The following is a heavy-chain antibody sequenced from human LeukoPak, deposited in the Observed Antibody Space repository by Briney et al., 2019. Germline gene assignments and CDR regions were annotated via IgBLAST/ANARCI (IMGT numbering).Heavy chain of an antibody. D-gene: IGHD3-9*01. CDR3: ARVLRYFDWLSPPDY. CDR1: GFIFSSYS. J-gene: IGHJ4*02. V-gene: IGHV3-48*01. Sequence: GGSLRLSCAASGFIFSSYSMNWARQAPGKGLEWVSYISSSSSTIYYADSVKGRFTISRDNAKNSLYLQMNSLRAEDTAVYYCARVLRYFDWLSPPDYWGQGTLVTVSS. CDR2: ISSSSSTI.